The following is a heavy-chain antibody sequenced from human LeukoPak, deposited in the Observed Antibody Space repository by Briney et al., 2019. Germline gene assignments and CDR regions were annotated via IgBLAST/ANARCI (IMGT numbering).Heavy chain of an antibody. J-gene: IGHJ3*02. D-gene: IGHD3-16*02. V-gene: IGHV3-30*02. CDR2: IRYDGSNK. CDR1: GFTFSSYG. Sequence: PGGSLRLSCAASGFTFSSYGMHWVRQAPGKGLEWVAFIRYDGSNKYYADSVKGRFTISRDNSKNTLYLQMNSLRAEDTAVYYCAKGTLYRPYVWGSYRQGDAFDIWGQGTMVTVSS. CDR3: AKGTLYRPYVWGSYRQGDAFDI.